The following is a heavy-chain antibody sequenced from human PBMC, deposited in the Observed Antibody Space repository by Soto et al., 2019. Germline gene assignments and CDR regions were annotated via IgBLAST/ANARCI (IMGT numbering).Heavy chain of an antibody. V-gene: IGHV4-39*01. CDR1: GGSVSSTTYY. J-gene: IGHJ1*01. Sequence: SETLSLTCTVSGGSVSSTTYYLGWIRQPPGKGLEWIGSIYYSGNTYYNPSLKSRVTISVDTSKNQFSLKLSSVSAADTAVYYCARHLKLIYGSGTQTRRTRLTYFQHWGQGTLVTVSS. CDR2: IYYSGNT. D-gene: IGHD3-10*01. CDR3: ARHLKLIYGSGTQTRRTRLTYFQH.